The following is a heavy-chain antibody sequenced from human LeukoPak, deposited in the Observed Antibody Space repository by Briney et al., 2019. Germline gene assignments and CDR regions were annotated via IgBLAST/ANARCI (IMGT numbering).Heavy chain of an antibody. CDR2: IRSKAYGGTT. D-gene: IGHD1-26*01. CDR3: SGSQFDY. Sequence: PGGSLRLSCAASGFTFSDYYMSWFRQAPGKGLEWVGFIRSKAYGGTTEYAASVKGRFTISRDDSKSIAYLQMNSLKTEDTAVYYCSGSQFDYWGQGTLVTVSS. J-gene: IGHJ4*02. CDR1: GFTFSDYY. V-gene: IGHV3-49*03.